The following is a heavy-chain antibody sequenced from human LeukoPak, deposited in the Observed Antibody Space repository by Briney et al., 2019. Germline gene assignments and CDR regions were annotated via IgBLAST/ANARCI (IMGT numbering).Heavy chain of an antibody. CDR2: IVPVFGTS. V-gene: IGHV1-69*05. Sequence: SVKVSCKASGGTFNNYAVSWMRQTPGQGLEWMGTIVPVFGTSNNAQKFQGRLTIVTDESTSTVHIELSSLTSEDTAVYYCARVSTRYYFDDWGQGTLVTVSS. J-gene: IGHJ4*02. CDR3: ARVSTRYYFDD. D-gene: IGHD2-15*01. CDR1: GGTFNNYA.